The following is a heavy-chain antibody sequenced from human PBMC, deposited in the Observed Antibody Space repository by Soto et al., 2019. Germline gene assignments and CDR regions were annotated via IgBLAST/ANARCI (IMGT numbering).Heavy chain of an antibody. Sequence: QVQLVQSGAEVKNPGSSVKVSCKASGGTFSSYAISWVRQAPGQGLEWMGGIIPIFGTANYAQTFQVRVTITADESTSTAYMELSSLRSDDTAVYYCARGGVDIVVVVAAHPHTGYYGMDVWGQGTTVTVSS. J-gene: IGHJ6*02. CDR2: IIPIFGTA. D-gene: IGHD2-15*01. CDR1: GGTFSSYA. V-gene: IGHV1-69*01. CDR3: ARGGVDIVVVVAAHPHTGYYGMDV.